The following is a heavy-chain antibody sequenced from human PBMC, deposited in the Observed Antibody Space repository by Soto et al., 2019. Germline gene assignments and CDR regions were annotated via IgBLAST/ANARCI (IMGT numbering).Heavy chain of an antibody. Sequence: GGSLRLSCAASGFTFYDYGMHWVRQVPGRGLQWVAIVLSDARKTYYADSVKGRFTISRDNSKNTVYLQMNSLRPEDTAVYYCVRDGGEFDYWGLGTLVTVSS. J-gene: IGHJ4*02. CDR2: VLSDARKT. CDR3: VRDGGEFDY. CDR1: GFTFYDYG. D-gene: IGHD3-16*01. V-gene: IGHV3-33*08.